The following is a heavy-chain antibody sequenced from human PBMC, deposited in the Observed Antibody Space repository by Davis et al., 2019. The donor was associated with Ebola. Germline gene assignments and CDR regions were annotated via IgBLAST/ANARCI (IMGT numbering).Heavy chain of an antibody. CDR1: GGSFSGYY. J-gene: IGHJ4*02. V-gene: IGHV4-34*01. D-gene: IGHD2-21*02. CDR2: INHSGST. Sequence: PSETLSLTCAVYGGSFSGYYWSWIRQPPGKGLEWIGEINHSGSTNYNPSLKSRVTISVDTSKNQFSLKLSSVTAADTAVYYCARNPCGGDCSYLDYWGQGTLVTVSS. CDR3: ARNPCGGDCSYLDY.